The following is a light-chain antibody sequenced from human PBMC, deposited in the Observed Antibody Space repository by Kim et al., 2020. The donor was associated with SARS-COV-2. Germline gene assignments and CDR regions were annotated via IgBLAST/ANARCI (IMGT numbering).Light chain of an antibody. V-gene: IGKV1-6*01. CDR1: QGIRND. J-gene: IGKJ2*01. CDR2: AAS. CDR3: LQDYNYPYT. Sequence: ASVGDRVTISGRASQGIRNDLGWYQQKPGKAPKLLIYAASSLQSGVPSRFSGSGSGTDFTLTISSLQPEDFATYYCLQDYNYPYTFGQGTKLEIK.